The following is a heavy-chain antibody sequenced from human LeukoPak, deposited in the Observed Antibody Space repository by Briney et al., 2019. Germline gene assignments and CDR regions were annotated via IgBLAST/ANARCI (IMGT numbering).Heavy chain of an antibody. CDR1: GGSINSISYY. V-gene: IGHV4-39*07. D-gene: IGHD5-18*01. Sequence: SETLSLTCTVSGGSINSISYYWSWIRQPPGKGLEWIGSIYYSGSSYYNPSLKSRVTISVDTSKKQSSLRLSSVTAADTAVYYCARDRGYSYGPFDYWGQGTLVTVSS. CDR3: ARDRGYSYGPFDY. J-gene: IGHJ4*02. CDR2: IYYSGSS.